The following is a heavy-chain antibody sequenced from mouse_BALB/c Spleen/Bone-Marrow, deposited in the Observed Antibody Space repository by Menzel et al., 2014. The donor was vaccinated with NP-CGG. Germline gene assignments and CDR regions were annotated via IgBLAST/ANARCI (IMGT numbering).Heavy chain of an antibody. CDR3: AKGGIYLMDY. D-gene: IGHD5-5*01. V-gene: IGHV3-6*02. J-gene: IGHJ4*01. CDR1: GYSITSGYY. CDR2: ISYDGSN. Sequence: DVQLQESGPGLVKPSQSLSLTCSVTGYSITSGYYWNWIRQFPGNKLEWMGYISYDGSNNYNPCLKNRISITRDTSKNQFFLKLNSVTTEDTATYYCAKGGIYLMDYWGQGTSVTVSS.